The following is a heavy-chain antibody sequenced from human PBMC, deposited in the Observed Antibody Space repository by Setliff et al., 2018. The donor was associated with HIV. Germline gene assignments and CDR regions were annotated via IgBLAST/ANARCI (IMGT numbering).Heavy chain of an antibody. J-gene: IGHJ4*01. CDR1: GFTFSNYW. CDR3: ASSRPPDDSSGYLDH. CDR2: IKQDGSEK. Sequence: GSLRLSCAASGFTFSNYWMTWVRQAPGKGLEWVANIKQDGSEKHYVDSVMGRLTISRDNAKNSLYLQMNSLRAEDTAIYYCASSRPPDDSSGYLDHWGQGTLVTVSS. D-gene: IGHD3-22*01. V-gene: IGHV3-7*03.